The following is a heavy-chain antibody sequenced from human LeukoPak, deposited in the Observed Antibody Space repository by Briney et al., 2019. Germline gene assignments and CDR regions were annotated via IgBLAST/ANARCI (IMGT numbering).Heavy chain of an antibody. CDR3: ARDSFGGHIAVAGTNYFDY. D-gene: IGHD6-19*01. CDR1: GGSISSYY. J-gene: IGHJ4*02. CDR2: IYTSGST. Sequence: PSETLSLTCTVSGGSISSYYWSWIRQPAGKGLEWIGRIYTSGSTNYNPSLKSRVTMSVDTSKNQFSLKLSSVTAADTAVYYCARDSFGGHIAVAGTNYFDYWGQGTLVTVSS. V-gene: IGHV4-4*07.